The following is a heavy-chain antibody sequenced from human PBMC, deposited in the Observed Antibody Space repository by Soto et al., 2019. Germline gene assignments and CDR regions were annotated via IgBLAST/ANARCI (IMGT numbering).Heavy chain of an antibody. CDR3: ARYGVVVIPAVLDP. CDR1: GGSLSGDY. V-gene: IGHV4-34*01. D-gene: IGHD3-16*02. CDR2: INHRGVT. Sequence: PSETLSLTCTVYGGSLSGDYWSWIRQSPGTGLQWIGEINHRGVTNYNPSLESRVTISVDTSKNQFSLNLISVTAADTAVYYCARYGVVVIPAVLDPWGQGTLVTVSS. J-gene: IGHJ5*02.